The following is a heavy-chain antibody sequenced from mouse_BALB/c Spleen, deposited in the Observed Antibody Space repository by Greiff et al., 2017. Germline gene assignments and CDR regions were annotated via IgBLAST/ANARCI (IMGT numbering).Heavy chain of an antibody. CDR1: GFTFTDYY. CDR3: ARDAYAFAY. J-gene: IGHJ3*01. Sequence: EVKLLESGGGLVQPGGSLRLSCATSGFTFTDYYMSWVRQPPGKALEWLGFIRNKANGYTTEYSASVKGRFTISRDNSQSILYLQMNTLRAEDSATYYCARDAYAFAYWGQGTLVTVSA. CDR2: IRNKANGYTT. V-gene: IGHV7-3*02. D-gene: IGHD1-1*01.